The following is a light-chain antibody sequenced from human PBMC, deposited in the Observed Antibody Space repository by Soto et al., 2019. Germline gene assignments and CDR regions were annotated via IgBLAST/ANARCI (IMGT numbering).Light chain of an antibody. J-gene: IGLJ2*01. CDR2: LNSDGSH. Sequence: QPVLTQSPSASASLGASVKLTCTLSSGHSNYAIAWHQQQPQKGPRYLMKLNSDGSHSKGDGIPDRFSGSSSGAERHLTISSLQSEDEADDYCQTWGTGIEVFGGGTKLTVL. CDR3: QTWGTGIEV. V-gene: IGLV4-69*01. CDR1: SGHSNYA.